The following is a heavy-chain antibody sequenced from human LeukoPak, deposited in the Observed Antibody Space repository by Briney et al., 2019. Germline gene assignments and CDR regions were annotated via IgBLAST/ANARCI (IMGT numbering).Heavy chain of an antibody. D-gene: IGHD5-12*01. Sequence: SETLSLTCTVSTYSISSSYYWGWIRQPPDKGLEWIGIIYHSGSTYYNPTLKSRVTISVDTSKNQFSLKLNSVTAADTAVYYCARVESGYDSWVDYWGQGTLLTVSS. CDR2: IYHSGST. V-gene: IGHV4-38-2*02. CDR3: ARVESGYDSWVDY. J-gene: IGHJ4*02. CDR1: TYSISSSYY.